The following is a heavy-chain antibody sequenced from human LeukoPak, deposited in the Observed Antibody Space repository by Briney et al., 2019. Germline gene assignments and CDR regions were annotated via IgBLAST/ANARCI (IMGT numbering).Heavy chain of an antibody. D-gene: IGHD6-19*01. J-gene: IGHJ4*02. CDR1: GFTFDDYG. Sequence: GGSLRLSCAASGFTFDDYGMSWVRQAPGKGLEWVSGINWNGGSTGYADSVKGRFTISRDNAKNSLYLQMNSLRVEDTALYYCARDRAIAVDVGVDYWGQGTLVTVSS. V-gene: IGHV3-20*04. CDR2: INWNGGST. CDR3: ARDRAIAVDVGVDY.